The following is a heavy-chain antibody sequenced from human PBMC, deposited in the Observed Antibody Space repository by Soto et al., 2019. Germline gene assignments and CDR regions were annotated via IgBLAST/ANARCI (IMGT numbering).Heavy chain of an antibody. J-gene: IGHJ6*02. V-gene: IGHV2-26*01. CDR3: SRVAMVRARGYYYYHYGMDV. D-gene: IGHD3-10*01. CDR1: GFSLSNARMG. CDR2: IFSNDEK. Sequence: SGPTLVNPTETLTLTCTVSGFSLSNARMGVSWIRQPPGKALEWLAHIFSNDEKSYSTSLKSRLTISKDTSKSQVVLTMTNMDPVDTATYYCSRVAMVRARGYYYYHYGMDVWGQGSTVTGSS.